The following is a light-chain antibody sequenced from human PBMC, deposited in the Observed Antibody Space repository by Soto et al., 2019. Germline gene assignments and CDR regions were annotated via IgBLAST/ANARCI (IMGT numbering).Light chain of an antibody. Sequence: DIQMTQSPSSLSASVGDRVTITCRASQGISNYLAWYQQKPGKIPKLLIYASSTLQPGVPSRFSGSGSGTDFTLTISSLQPEDVATYYCQKYNSAPPGITFGQGTRLEI. J-gene: IGKJ5*01. CDR2: ASS. CDR3: QKYNSAPPGIT. V-gene: IGKV1-27*01. CDR1: QGISNY.